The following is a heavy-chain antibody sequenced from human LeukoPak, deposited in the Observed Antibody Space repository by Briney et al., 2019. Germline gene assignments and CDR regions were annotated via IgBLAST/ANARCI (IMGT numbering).Heavy chain of an antibody. CDR2: IYYSGST. V-gene: IGHV4-39*07. CDR3: ARDGLMTTVTIGDY. CDR1: GGSISSSSCY. J-gene: IGHJ4*02. Sequence: SETLSLTCTVSGGSISSSSCYWGWIRQPPGKGLEWIGSIYYSGSTYYNPSLKSRVTISVDTSKNQFSLKLSSVTAADTAVYYCARDGLMTTVTIGDYWGQGTLVTVSS. D-gene: IGHD4-17*01.